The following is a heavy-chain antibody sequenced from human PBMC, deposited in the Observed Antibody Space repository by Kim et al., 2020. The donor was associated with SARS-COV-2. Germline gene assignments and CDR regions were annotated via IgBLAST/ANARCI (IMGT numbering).Heavy chain of an antibody. J-gene: IGHJ4*02. CDR3: VRFSGRSTFYY. CDR2: ISDDGDTT. Sequence: GGSLRLSCVASGFIFSYDAMTWVRQAPGKGLEWISYISDDGDTTYYADSVKGRFTISRDNARNSVYLQMSRLRAEDTAVYYCVRFSGRSTFYYWGQGALVTVS. V-gene: IGHV3-48*03. CDR1: GFIFSYDA. D-gene: IGHD1-26*01.